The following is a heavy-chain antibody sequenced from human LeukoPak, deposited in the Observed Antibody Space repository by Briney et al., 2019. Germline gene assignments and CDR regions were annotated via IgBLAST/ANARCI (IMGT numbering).Heavy chain of an antibody. CDR3: AKAFGWARGYDILTGYYKWDAFDI. D-gene: IGHD3-9*01. CDR1: GFTFSSYA. V-gene: IGHV3-23*01. CDR2: ISGSGGST. J-gene: IGHJ3*02. Sequence: GGSLRLSCAASGFTFSSYAMSWVRQAPGKGLEWVSAISGSGGSTYYADSVKGRFTISRDNSKNTLYLQMNSLRAEDTAVYYCAKAFGWARGYDILTGYYKWDAFDIWGQGTMVTVSS.